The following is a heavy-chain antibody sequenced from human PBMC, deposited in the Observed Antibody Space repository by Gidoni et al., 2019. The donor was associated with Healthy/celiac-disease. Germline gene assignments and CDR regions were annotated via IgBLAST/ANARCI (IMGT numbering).Heavy chain of an antibody. D-gene: IGHD3-22*01. CDR3: ARDLPPTPYYYDRGDAFDI. J-gene: IGHJ3*02. V-gene: IGHV6-1*01. CDR1: GDSVPSNSAA. Sequence: QVQLQQSGPGLVKPSQTLSLTCAISGDSVPSNSAAWNWIRQSPSRGLEWLGRTYYRSKWYNDYAVSVKSRITINPDTSKNQFSLQLNSVTPEDTAVYYCARDLPPTPYYYDRGDAFDIWGQGTMVTVSS. CDR2: TYYRSKWYN.